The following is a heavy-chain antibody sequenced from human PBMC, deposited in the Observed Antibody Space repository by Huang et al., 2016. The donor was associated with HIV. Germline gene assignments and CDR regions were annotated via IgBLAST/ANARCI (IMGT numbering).Heavy chain of an antibody. D-gene: IGHD3-22*01. Sequence: EVQLVESGGGLVQPGGSLRLSCAASGFSSSSYWMHWVRQAPGKGLVWVSRINSDGSSTSYADSVKGRFTISRDNAKNTLYLQMNSLSAADTAVYYCARDPRIQSWLNFFDYWGQGTLVSVSS. V-gene: IGHV3-74*01. CDR2: INSDGSST. CDR3: ARDPRIQSWLNFFDY. CDR1: GFSSSSYW. J-gene: IGHJ4*02.